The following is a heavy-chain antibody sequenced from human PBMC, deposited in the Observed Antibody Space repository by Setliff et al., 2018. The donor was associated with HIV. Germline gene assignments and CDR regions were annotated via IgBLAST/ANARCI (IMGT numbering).Heavy chain of an antibody. Sequence: SSETLSLTCTVSGDSISRDFYYWNWIRQPAGKGLEWIGHIYTNGSTNYNPSLKSRVTISVDTSKNHFSLRLSSVTATDTAMYYCARGEFYCGTDCYWSSFDYWGQGILVTVSS. D-gene: IGHD2-21*02. J-gene: IGHJ4*02. CDR1: GDSISRDFYY. CDR3: ARGEFYCGTDCYWSSFDY. CDR2: IYTNGST. V-gene: IGHV4-61*09.